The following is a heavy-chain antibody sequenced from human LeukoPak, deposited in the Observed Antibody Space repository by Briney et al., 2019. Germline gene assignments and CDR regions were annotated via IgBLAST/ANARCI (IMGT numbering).Heavy chain of an antibody. CDR3: ARAVVLRYFDWSDYYYYYYMDV. Sequence: GASVKVSCKASGGTFSSYAISWVRQAPGHGLESMGGIIPIFGTANYAQKFQGRVTITADRSTSTAYMELSSLRSEDTAVYYCARAVVLRYFDWSDYYYYYYMDVWGKGTTVTISS. V-gene: IGHV1-69*06. D-gene: IGHD3-9*01. J-gene: IGHJ6*03. CDR1: GGTFSSYA. CDR2: IIPIFGTA.